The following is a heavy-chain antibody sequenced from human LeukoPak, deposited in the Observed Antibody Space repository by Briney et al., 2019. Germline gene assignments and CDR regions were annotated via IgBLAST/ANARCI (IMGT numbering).Heavy chain of an antibody. CDR1: GGSISSSSYY. J-gene: IGHJ3*02. Sequence: PLETLSLTCTVSGGSISSSSYYWGWIRQPPGKGLEGIGSIYYSGSTYYNPSLKSRVTISVDTSKNQFSLKLSSVTAADTAVYYCASPSTIGYSSAWYVLADAFDIWGQGTMVTVSS. CDR2: IYYSGST. D-gene: IGHD6-19*01. CDR3: ASPSTIGYSSAWYVLADAFDI. V-gene: IGHV4-39*07.